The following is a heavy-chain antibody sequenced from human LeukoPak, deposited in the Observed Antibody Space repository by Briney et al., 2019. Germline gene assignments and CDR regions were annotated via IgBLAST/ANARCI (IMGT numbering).Heavy chain of an antibody. CDR2: ISSSSTI. CDR3: GRVAHDSSGYYFNDY. Sequence: GGSLRLSCAASGFTFSSYSMNWVRQAPGKGLEWVSYISSSSTIYYADSVKGRFTISRDNAKNSLYLQMNSLRAEDTAVYYCGRVAHDSSGYYFNDYWGQGTLVTVSS. CDR1: GFTFSSYS. J-gene: IGHJ4*02. V-gene: IGHV3-48*01. D-gene: IGHD3-22*01.